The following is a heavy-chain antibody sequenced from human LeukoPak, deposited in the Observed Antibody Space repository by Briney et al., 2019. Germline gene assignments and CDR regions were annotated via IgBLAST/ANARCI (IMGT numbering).Heavy chain of an antibody. Sequence: SETLSLTCAVYGGSLRGYYSSWIRHPPRKGLEWVGESNHSGSTNYTPSLNSRVTISVDTTKNQFSLKLSSVTAEDTAVYYGARVPQRKGTASDYWGQGTLVTVSS. D-gene: IGHD1-1*01. V-gene: IGHV4-34*01. CDR1: GGSLRGYY. CDR3: ARVPQRKGTASDY. CDR2: SNHSGST. J-gene: IGHJ4*02.